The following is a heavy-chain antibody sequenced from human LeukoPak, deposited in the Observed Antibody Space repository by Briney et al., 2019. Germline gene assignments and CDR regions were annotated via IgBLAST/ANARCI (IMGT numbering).Heavy chain of an antibody. CDR3: AREAAWGNWYFDH. Sequence: PGGPLRLSCAASGFTFSRHGMHWVRQAPGKGLERVAVIGDTGRAKYYADSVEGRFTASRDNFKNTLYLEMNSLRYDDTAPYYCAREAAWGNWYFDHWGRGTLVTVSS. D-gene: IGHD3-16*01. J-gene: IGHJ2*01. V-gene: IGHV3-30*03. CDR1: GFTFSRHG. CDR2: IGDTGRAK.